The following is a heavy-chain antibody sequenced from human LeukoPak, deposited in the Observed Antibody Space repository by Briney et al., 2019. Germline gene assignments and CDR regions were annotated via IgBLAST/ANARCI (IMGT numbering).Heavy chain of an antibody. CDR3: NVRWGPNSDY. J-gene: IGHJ4*02. Sequence: GGSLRLSCAASGFTFSTFRMHWVRQTPGKGLVWVSRISNDGSTTHYADSVKGRFTISRDNAKNTLFLHMNSLRAEDTAVYYCNVRWGPNSDYWGQGTLVTVSS. CDR1: GFTFSTFR. CDR2: ISNDGSTT. D-gene: IGHD7-27*01. V-gene: IGHV3-74*01.